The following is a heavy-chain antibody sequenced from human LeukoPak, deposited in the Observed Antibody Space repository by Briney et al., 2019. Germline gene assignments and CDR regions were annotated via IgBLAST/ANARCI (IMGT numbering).Heavy chain of an antibody. D-gene: IGHD2-15*01. J-gene: IGHJ3*02. CDR1: GGSVSSGSYY. V-gene: IGHV4-39*01. CDR2: IYYSGST. Sequence: SETLSLTCTVSGGSVSSGSYYWSWIRQPPGKGLEWIGSIYYSGSTYYNPSLKSRVTISVDTSKNQFSLKLSSVAAADTAVYYCARSIVVVVAAADAFDIWGQGTMVTVSS. CDR3: ARSIVVVVAAADAFDI.